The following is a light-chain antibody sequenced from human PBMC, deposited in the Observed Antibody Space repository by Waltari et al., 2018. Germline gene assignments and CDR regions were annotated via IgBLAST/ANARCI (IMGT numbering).Light chain of an antibody. V-gene: IGLV2-14*01. CDR3: SSYTSSSSVV. CDR2: EVS. J-gene: IGLJ2*01. Sequence: QSALTQPASVSGSPGQSITISCTGTSSDVGGYNYVSWYQQHPGKAPKLMIYEVSNRPSGVSNRFSGSNSGNTASLTSSGLQAEDDADYYCSSYTSSSSVVFGGGTKLTVL. CDR1: SSDVGGYNY.